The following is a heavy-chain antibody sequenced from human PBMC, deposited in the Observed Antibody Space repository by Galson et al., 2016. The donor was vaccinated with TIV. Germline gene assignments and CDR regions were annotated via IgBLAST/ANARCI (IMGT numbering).Heavy chain of an antibody. CDR1: GYTFTTYW. CDR2: IDPSDSYT. J-gene: IGHJ3*02. Sequence: QSGAEVKKPGESLKISCEVSGYTFTTYWISWVRQMPGKGLEWMGRIDPSDSYTNYNPSLQGHVTISADRSISTAYLQWSSLNASDTAIYYCAREAAPTSGAFDIWCQETMVAVSS. CDR3: AREAAPTSGAFDI. V-gene: IGHV5-10-1*01.